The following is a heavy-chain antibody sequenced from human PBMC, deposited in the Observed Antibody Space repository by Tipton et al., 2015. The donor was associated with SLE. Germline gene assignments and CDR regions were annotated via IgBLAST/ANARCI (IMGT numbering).Heavy chain of an antibody. Sequence: SLRLSCAASGFTFSSYGMHWVRQAPGKGLEWVAFIRYDGSNKYYADSVKGRFTISRDNSKNTLYLQMNSLRAEDTAVYYCARDRTAGVILGPYYYYYGMDVWGQGTTVTVSS. D-gene: IGHD2-21*01. J-gene: IGHJ6*02. CDR3: ARDRTAGVILGPYYYYYGMDV. V-gene: IGHV3-30*02. CDR2: IRYDGSNK. CDR1: GFTFSSYG.